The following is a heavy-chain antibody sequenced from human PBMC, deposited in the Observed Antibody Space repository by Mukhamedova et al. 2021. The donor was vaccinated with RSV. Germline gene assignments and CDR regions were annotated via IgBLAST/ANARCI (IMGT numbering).Heavy chain of an antibody. V-gene: IGHV3-15*01. CDR2: IKSKTDGGTT. Sequence: VRQAPGKGLEWVGRIKSKTDGGTTDYAAPVKDRFTISRDDSKNTLYLQMNSLKTEDTAVYYCTTDKGIAKADELWGQGTLVTVSS. D-gene: IGHD6-13*01. J-gene: IGHJ4*02. CDR3: TTDKGIAKADEL.